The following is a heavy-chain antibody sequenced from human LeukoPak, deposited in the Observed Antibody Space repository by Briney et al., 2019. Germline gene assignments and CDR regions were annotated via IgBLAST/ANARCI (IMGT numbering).Heavy chain of an antibody. CDR3: ARRHYYGSGSIDY. CDR1: GGSFSGYY. CDR2: INHSGST. D-gene: IGHD3-10*01. J-gene: IGHJ4*02. Sequence: SETLSLTCAVYGGSFSGYYWSWIRQPPGKGLEWIGEINHSGSTNYNPSLKSRVTISVDTSKNQFSLKLSSVTAADTAVYYCARRHYYGSGSIDYWGQGTLVTVSS. V-gene: IGHV4-34*01.